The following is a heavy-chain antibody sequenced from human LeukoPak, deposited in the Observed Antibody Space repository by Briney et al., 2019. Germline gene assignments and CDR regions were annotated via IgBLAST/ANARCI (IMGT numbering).Heavy chain of an antibody. Sequence: SETLSLTCTVSGGSISSSSYYWGWIRQPPGKGLEWIGSIYYSGSTYYNPSHKSRVTISVDTSKNQFSLKLSSVTAADTAVYYCARVGTADEGFDYWGQGTLVTVSS. D-gene: IGHD2-21*02. CDR3: ARVGTADEGFDY. V-gene: IGHV4-39*07. CDR1: GGSISSSSYY. J-gene: IGHJ4*02. CDR2: IYYSGST.